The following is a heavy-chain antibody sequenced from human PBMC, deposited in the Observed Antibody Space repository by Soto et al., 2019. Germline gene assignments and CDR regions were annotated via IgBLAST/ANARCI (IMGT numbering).Heavy chain of an antibody. CDR2: ISSSSYI. V-gene: IGHV3-21*01. D-gene: IGHD3-22*01. CDR1: GFTFSSYS. CDR3: ASWTYDSSGYYYHYYYGMDV. Sequence: GGSLRLSCAASGFTFSSYSMNWVRQAPGKGLEWVSSISSSSYIYYADSVKGRFTISRDNAKNSLYLQMNSLRAEDTAVYYCASWTYDSSGYYYHYYYGMDVWGQGTTVTVSS. J-gene: IGHJ6*02.